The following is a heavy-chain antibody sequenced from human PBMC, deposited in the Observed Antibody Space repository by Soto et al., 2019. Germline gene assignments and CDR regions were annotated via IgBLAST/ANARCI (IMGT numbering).Heavy chain of an antibody. D-gene: IGHD3-3*02. Sequence: PSETLSLTCALSGGSISSGGYSWSWIRQPPGKGLECIGYMYHSGSTYYNPSLKSRVTISIDRAKNQSSLNLSSVTRAETSVYYCARVADYWGKGIMGTV. V-gene: IGHV4-30-2*01. CDR2: MYHSGST. CDR3: ARVADY. J-gene: IGHJ4*02. CDR1: GGSISSGGYS.